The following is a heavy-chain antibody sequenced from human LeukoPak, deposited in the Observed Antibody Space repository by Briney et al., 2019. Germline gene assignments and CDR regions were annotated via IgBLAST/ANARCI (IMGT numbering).Heavy chain of an antibody. CDR2: IIPIFGTA. J-gene: IGHJ5*02. CDR1: GGTFSSYA. D-gene: IGHD2-2*01. CDR3: ARELGPGMPPDWFDP. V-gene: IGHV1-69*13. Sequence: ASVKVSCKASGGTFSSYAISWVRQAPGQGLEWMGGIIPIFGTANYAQKFQGRVTITADESTSTAYMELSSLKSEDTALYYCARELGPGMPPDWFDPWGQGTLVTVSS.